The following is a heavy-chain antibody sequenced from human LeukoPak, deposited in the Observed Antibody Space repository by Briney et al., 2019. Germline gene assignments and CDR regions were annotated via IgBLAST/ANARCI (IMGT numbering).Heavy chain of an antibody. Sequence: AVKVSCKSSRYTFTSYGISWVRQAPGQGLEWMGGIIPIFGRANYAQKFQGRVTITAHVSTSTAYMELSSLRPEDTAVYYCASFYYGSGSYYRYYYYMDVWGKGPTVTISS. CDR3: ASFYYGSGSYYRYYYYMDV. J-gene: IGHJ6*03. CDR1: RYTFTSYG. V-gene: IGHV1-69*13. D-gene: IGHD3-10*01. CDR2: IIPIFGRA.